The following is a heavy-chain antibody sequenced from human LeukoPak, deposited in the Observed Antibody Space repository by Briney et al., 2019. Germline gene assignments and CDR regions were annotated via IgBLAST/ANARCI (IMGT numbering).Heavy chain of an antibody. CDR1: GFTFSSYA. Sequence: PGGSLRLSCAASGFTFSSYAMSWVRQAPGKGLEWVSAISGGGGSTYYADSVKGRFTISRDNSKNTLYLQMNSLRAEDTAVYYCAKARPRNAMCGGSCYWAAFDIWGQGTMVTVSS. J-gene: IGHJ3*02. CDR2: ISGGGGST. V-gene: IGHV3-23*01. CDR3: AKARPRNAMCGGSCYWAAFDI. D-gene: IGHD2-15*01.